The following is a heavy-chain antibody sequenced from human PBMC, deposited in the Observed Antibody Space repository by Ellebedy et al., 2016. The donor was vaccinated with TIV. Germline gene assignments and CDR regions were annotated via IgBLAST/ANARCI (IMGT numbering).Heavy chain of an antibody. CDR3: ARPRGGGQFED. V-gene: IGHV3-74*01. CDR2: INIDGTIT. Sequence: GGSLRLXCAASGCTFSSYWMHWVRRAPGKGLVWVSRINIDGTITTYADSVKGRFTISRDNAKNTLYLQMNSLTAEDTAVYYCARPRGGGQFEDWGQGTLVTASS. D-gene: IGHD3-16*01. J-gene: IGHJ4*02. CDR1: GCTFSSYW.